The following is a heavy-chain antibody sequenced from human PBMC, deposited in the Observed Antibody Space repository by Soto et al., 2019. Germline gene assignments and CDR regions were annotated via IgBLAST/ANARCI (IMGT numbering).Heavy chain of an antibody. Sequence: GGSLRLSCEASGFTFSSYDMHWFRQATGKGLEWVSAIGTAGDTHYLGSVKGRFTISRDNGRNSLYLQMNSLRAGDTAVYYCARDPSGWGLDIWGQGTMVTVSS. CDR2: IGTAGDT. J-gene: IGHJ3*02. CDR3: ARDPSGWGLDI. D-gene: IGHD6-19*01. V-gene: IGHV3-13*01. CDR1: GFTFSSYD.